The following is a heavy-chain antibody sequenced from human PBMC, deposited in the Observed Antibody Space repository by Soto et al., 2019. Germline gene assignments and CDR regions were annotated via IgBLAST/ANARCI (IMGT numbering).Heavy chain of an antibody. D-gene: IGHD4-17*01. CDR2: IIPILGIA. CDR3: ARGARYDYGDYRFDY. CDR1: GGTFSSYT. J-gene: IGHJ4*02. V-gene: IGHV1-69*02. Sequence: GASVKVSCKASGGTFSSYTISWVRRAPGQGLEWMGRIIPILGIANYAQKFQGRVTITADKSTSTAYMELSSLRSEDTAVYYRARGARYDYGDYRFDYWGQGTLVTVSS.